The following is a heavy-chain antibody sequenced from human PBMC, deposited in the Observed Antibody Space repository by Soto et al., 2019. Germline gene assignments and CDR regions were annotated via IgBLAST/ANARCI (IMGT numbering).Heavy chain of an antibody. CDR1: GGSLSGYY. CDR2: INHSGDT. V-gene: IGHV4-34*01. Sequence: QVQLQQWGAGLLKPSETLSLTCAVYGGSLSGYYWNWIRQPPGKGLEWIGEINHSGDTNYNSSLKSRVTISVDTSKTQFSLKLSSVTAADAAVYYCARGWGRIFDYWGQGTLVTVSS. D-gene: IGHD7-27*01. J-gene: IGHJ4*02. CDR3: ARGWGRIFDY.